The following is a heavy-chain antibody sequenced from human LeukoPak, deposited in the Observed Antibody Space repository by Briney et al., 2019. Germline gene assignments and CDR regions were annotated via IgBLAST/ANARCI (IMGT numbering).Heavy chain of an antibody. V-gene: IGHV4-59*11. CDR1: GDSISNHY. Sequence: PSETLSLTCTVSGDSISNHYWSWIRQPPGKGLVWIGYIFYSGNTHYNPSLKSRVTMSVDTSKNQFSLRLSSVTPADTAVYYCARDRGEGIVGTFDYWGQGTLVTVS. CDR2: IFYSGNT. CDR3: ARDRGEGIVGTFDY. J-gene: IGHJ4*02. D-gene: IGHD1-26*01.